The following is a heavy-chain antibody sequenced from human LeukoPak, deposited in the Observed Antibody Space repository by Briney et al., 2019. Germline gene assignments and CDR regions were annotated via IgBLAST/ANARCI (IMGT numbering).Heavy chain of an antibody. CDR3: AREYRHQPD. Sequence: ASVKVSCKASGYTFTSYGISWVRQAPGQGLEWMGWINPNSGGTNYAQKFQGRVTITADESTSTAYMELSSLRSEDTAVYYCAREYRHQPDWGQGTLVTVSS. CDR2: INPNSGGT. V-gene: IGHV1-18*01. D-gene: IGHD5-12*01. J-gene: IGHJ4*02. CDR1: GYTFTSYG.